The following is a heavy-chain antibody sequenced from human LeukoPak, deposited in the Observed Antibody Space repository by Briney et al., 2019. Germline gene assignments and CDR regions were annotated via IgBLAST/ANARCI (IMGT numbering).Heavy chain of an antibody. Sequence: ASVKVSCKASGYTFTNFYIHWKRQAPGQGLEWMGWINPDNGVTDYAQKFQGRVTMTRDTSISAVYVELSRLRSDDTAVYYCARSDSYTWFDPWGQGTLVTVSS. CDR2: INPDNGVT. CDR3: ARSDSYTWFDP. V-gene: IGHV1-2*02. D-gene: IGHD2-21*01. J-gene: IGHJ5*02. CDR1: GYTFTNFY.